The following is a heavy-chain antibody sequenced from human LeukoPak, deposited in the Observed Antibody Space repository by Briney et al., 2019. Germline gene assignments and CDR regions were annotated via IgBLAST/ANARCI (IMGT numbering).Heavy chain of an antibody. D-gene: IGHD5-12*01. J-gene: IGHJ5*02. CDR3: ARGRGGYDFSRNWFDP. Sequence: SQTLSLTCTVPGGSISSGSYYWSWIRQHPGKGLEWLVYLYYSGSTSYNPSLKSRVTISVDTSKSQFSLKLSSVTAADTAVYYWARGRGGYDFSRNWFDPWGQGTLVTVSA. V-gene: IGHV4-31*03. CDR1: GGSISSGSYY. CDR2: LYYSGST.